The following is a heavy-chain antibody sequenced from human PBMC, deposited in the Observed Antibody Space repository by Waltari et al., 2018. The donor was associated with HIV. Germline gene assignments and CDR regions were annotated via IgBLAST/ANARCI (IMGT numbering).Heavy chain of an antibody. J-gene: IGHJ4*02. V-gene: IGHV3-23*01. CDR1: GFNFDMYS. CDR3: VTSGYNFVEFGHRLDF. CDR2: ISRSAPAT. Sequence: GSLRLSCLASGFNFDMYSMTWVRQAPVKGLEWVPRISRSAPATYYADSVKGRATISTDNSMDLLFLHINSLTVDDAAVYHCVTSGYNFVEFGHRLDFWGRGILVTVS. D-gene: IGHD5-18*01.